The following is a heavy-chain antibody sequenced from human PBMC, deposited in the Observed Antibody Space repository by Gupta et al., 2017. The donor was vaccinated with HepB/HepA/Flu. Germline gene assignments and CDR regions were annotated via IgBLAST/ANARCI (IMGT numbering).Heavy chain of an antibody. J-gene: IGHJ4*02. CDR1: GFTVSNNY. CDR2: LYSSGST. V-gene: IGHV3-53*01. CDR3: ARGLYELVD. Sequence: EVQLVESGGGLTQPGGSLRLSCVASGFTVSNNYMSWVRQAPGKGLEWVSLLYSSGSTYYADSVKGRFTVSRANSKNTLYLQINSLRAEDTAVYYCARGLYELVDWCQGTLVTVSS. D-gene: IGHD2-2*02.